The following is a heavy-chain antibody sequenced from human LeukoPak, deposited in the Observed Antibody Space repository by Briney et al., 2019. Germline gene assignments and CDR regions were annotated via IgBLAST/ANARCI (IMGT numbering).Heavy chain of an antibody. Sequence: GGSLRLSCAASRFTFSNYAMCWVRQAPGKGLEWVSAISASGGTTYYSDSVKGRFTISRDNAKNSLYLQMNSLRAEDTALYYCARGSGANLYTYSFHYWGQGTLVTVSS. CDR2: ISASGGTT. CDR3: ARGSGANLYTYSFHY. D-gene: IGHD1-26*01. V-gene: IGHV3-23*01. CDR1: RFTFSNYA. J-gene: IGHJ4*02.